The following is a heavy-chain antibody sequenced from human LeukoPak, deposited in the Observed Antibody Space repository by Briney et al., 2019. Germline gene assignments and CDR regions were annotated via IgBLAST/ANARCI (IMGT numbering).Heavy chain of an antibody. D-gene: IGHD5-18*01. Sequence: AGGSLRLSCAASGFTFSSYWMHWVRQARGKGLVWVSRINSDGSSTSYADSVKGRFTISRDNAKNTLYLQMNSLRAEDTAVHYCASGYRYGYFGYWGQGTLVTVSS. V-gene: IGHV3-74*01. CDR1: GFTFSSYW. J-gene: IGHJ4*02. CDR2: INSDGSST. CDR3: ASGYRYGYFGY.